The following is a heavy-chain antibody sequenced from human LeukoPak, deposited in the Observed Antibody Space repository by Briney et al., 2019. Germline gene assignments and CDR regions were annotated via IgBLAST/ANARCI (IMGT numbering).Heavy chain of an antibody. V-gene: IGHV3-30*18. J-gene: IGHJ4*02. Sequence: GGSLRLSCAASGFTFSSYGMHWVRQAPGKGLEWVAVISYDGSNKYYADSVKGRFTISRDNSKNTLYLQMNSLRAEDTAVYYCAKGEVESDYYDNSGYIDYWGQGTLVTVSS. CDR3: AKGEVESDYYDNSGYIDY. D-gene: IGHD3-22*01. CDR1: GFTFSSYG. CDR2: ISYDGSNK.